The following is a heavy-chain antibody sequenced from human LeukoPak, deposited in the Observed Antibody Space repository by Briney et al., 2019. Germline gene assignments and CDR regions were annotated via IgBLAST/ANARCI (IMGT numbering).Heavy chain of an antibody. V-gene: IGHV3-30-3*01. J-gene: IGHJ4*02. CDR3: AGHMTTVTALDY. CDR2: ISYDGSNK. D-gene: IGHD4-17*01. CDR1: GFTFSSYA. Sequence: PGGSLRLSCAASGFTFSSYAMHWVRQAPGKGLEWVAVISYDGSNKYYADSVKGRFTISRDNSKNMLYLQMNSLRAEDTAVYYCAGHMTTVTALDYWGQGTLVTVSS.